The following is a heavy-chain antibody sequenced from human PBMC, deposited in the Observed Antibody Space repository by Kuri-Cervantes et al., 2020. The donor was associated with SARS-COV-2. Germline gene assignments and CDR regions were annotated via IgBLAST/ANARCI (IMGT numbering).Heavy chain of an antibody. D-gene: IGHD6-19*01. CDR3: ARRGAVAGTVPFFGY. Sequence: SETLSLTCTVSGGSISSSSYYWGWIRQHPGKGLEWIGSIYYSGSTYYNPSLKSRVTISVDTSKNQFSLKLSSVTAADTAVYYCARRGAVAGTVPFFGYWGQGTLVTVSS. V-gene: IGHV4-39*01. CDR2: IYYSGST. CDR1: GGSISSSSYY. J-gene: IGHJ4*02.